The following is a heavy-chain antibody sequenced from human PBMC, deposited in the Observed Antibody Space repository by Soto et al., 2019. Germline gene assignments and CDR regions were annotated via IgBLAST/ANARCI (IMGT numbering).Heavy chain of an antibody. D-gene: IGHD3-3*01. V-gene: IGHV3-48*02. J-gene: IGHJ5*02. CDR3: AVGKVDDFWSGYYYNWFDP. CDR2: ISSSSSTI. CDR1: GFTFSSYS. Sequence: GGSLRLSCAASGFTFSSYSMNWVRQAPGKGLEWVSYISSSSSTIYYADSVKGRFTISRDNAKNSLYLQMNSLRDEDTAVYYCAVGKVDDFWSGYYYNWFDPWGQGTLVTVSS.